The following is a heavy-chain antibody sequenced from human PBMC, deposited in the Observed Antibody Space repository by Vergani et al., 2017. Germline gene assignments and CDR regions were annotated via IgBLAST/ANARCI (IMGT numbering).Heavy chain of an antibody. D-gene: IGHD6-25*01. CDR1: GYTFTSYA. Sequence: QVQLVQSGSELKKPGASVKVSCKASGYTFTSYAMNWVRQAPGQGLEWMGGIIPIFGTANYAQKFQGRVTITADESTSTAYMELSSLRSEDTAVYYCARQRPYWDSFFDIWGQGTMVTVSS. CDR2: IIPIFGTA. CDR3: ARQRPYWDSFFDI. V-gene: IGHV1-69*01. J-gene: IGHJ3*02.